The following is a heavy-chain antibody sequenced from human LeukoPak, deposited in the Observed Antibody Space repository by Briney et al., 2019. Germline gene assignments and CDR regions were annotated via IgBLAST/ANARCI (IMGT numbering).Heavy chain of an antibody. Sequence: PSQTLSLTCTVSGGSISSGGYYWSWIRQHPGKGLEWIGYIYYSGSTYYNPSLKSRVTISVDTSKNQFSLKLSSVTAADTAVYYCARGVRGPLVDTMIPWGQGTLVTVSS. CDR3: ARGVRGPLVDTMIP. V-gene: IGHV4-31*03. J-gene: IGHJ5*02. D-gene: IGHD3-22*01. CDR2: IYYSGST. CDR1: GGSISSGGYY.